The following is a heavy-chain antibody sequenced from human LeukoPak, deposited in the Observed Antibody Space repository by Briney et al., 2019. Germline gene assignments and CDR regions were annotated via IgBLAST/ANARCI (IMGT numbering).Heavy chain of an antibody. CDR1: GFTFTSYA. V-gene: IGHV3-30*04. J-gene: IGHJ4*02. D-gene: IGHD3-16*02. CDR2: ISYDGSNE. Sequence: GRSLRLSCAASGFTFTSYAMHWVRQAPGKGLEWVALISYDGSNEYYTDSVKGRFTISRDNAKNSLYLQMHSLRAEDTAVYYCARAYTFGGVIVAFDYWGQGTLVTVSS. CDR3: ARAYTFGGVIVAFDY.